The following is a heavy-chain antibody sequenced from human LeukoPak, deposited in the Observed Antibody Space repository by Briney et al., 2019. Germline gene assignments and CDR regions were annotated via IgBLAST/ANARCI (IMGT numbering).Heavy chain of an antibody. CDR3: AASSTGSGYPYRSYYFDD. D-gene: IGHD5-12*01. Sequence: SETLSLTCAVYGGSFSGYYWSWIRQPPGKGLEWIGEINHSGSTNYNPSLKSRVTISVDTSKNQFSLKLSSVTAADTAVYYCAASSTGSGYPYRSYYFDDWGQGTLVTVSS. CDR2: INHSGST. V-gene: IGHV4-34*01. CDR1: GGSFSGYY. J-gene: IGHJ4*02.